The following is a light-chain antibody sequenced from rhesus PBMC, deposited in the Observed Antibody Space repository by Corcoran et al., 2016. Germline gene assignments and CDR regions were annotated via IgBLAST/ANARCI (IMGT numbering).Light chain of an antibody. J-gene: IGKJ1*01. CDR2: GAS. Sequence: DIVMTQSPDSLAVSLGERVTINCKSSQSLLYSSNNKTYLAWYQQKPGQAPRLPSSGASSRATGIPDRFSGSGSGTDFTLTISSLEPEDVAVYYCLQLSNWPWTFGQGTKVEIK. CDR1: QSLLYSSNNKTY. V-gene: IGKV4-1*01. CDR3: LQLSNWPWT.